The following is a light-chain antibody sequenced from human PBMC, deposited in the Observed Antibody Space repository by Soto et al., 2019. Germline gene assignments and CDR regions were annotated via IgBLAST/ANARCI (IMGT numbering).Light chain of an antibody. J-gene: IGLJ2*01. V-gene: IGLV2-14*01. CDR2: EVS. CDR3: SSSTNTNTLVI. Sequence: QSVLTQPASVSGSPGQSITISCTGTSSDVGGYNYVSWYQQHPGKAPKLMIYEVSNRPSGVSNRFSGSKSGNTASLTISGLQAEDEAIYFCSSSTNTNTLVIFGGGTKVTVL. CDR1: SSDVGGYNY.